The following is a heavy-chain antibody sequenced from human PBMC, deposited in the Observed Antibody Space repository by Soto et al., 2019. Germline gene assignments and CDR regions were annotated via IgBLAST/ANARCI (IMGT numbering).Heavy chain of an antibody. CDR3: AKGTARVTAQNFDS. CDR2: ISGTGSTT. CDR1: RVTLCLFA. D-gene: IGHD2-21*02. V-gene: IGHV3-23*01. J-gene: IGHJ4*02. Sequence: ACCPKIASASCRVTLCLFAISVFLKTQGTGLEWVASISGTGSTTYYGDSVTGRFTVSRDNSKNMVYLQMKSLRPEDTAVYFCAKGTARVTAQNFDSWGQGTRGTLSS.